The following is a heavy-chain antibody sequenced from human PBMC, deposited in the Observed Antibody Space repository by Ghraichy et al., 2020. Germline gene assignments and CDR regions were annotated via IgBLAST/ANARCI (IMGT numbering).Heavy chain of an antibody. J-gene: IGHJ4*02. CDR3: AGGSGWLSDS. V-gene: IGHV3-7*03. D-gene: IGHD6-19*01. CDR1: EFTPTTYW. Sequence: GGSLRLSCAASEFTPTTYWMNWVRQAPGKGLEWVAIIDQDGSEKVYVDSVRGRFTISRDNAKKSLYLQMNSLRDEDTAIYFCAGGSGWLSDSWGRGTLVTVSS. CDR2: IDQDGSEK.